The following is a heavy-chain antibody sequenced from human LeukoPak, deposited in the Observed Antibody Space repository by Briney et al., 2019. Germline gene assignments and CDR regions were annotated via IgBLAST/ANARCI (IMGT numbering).Heavy chain of an antibody. Sequence: GGSLRLSCAASGFTFSSYWMSWVRQAPGKGLEWVANIKQDGSEKYYVDSVKGRFTISRDNAKNSLYLQMNSLRAEDTAVYYCTAAPNTTPGSLGHWGQGTLVTVSS. CDR2: IKQDGSEK. V-gene: IGHV3-7*03. D-gene: IGHD6-25*01. J-gene: IGHJ4*02. CDR3: TAAPNTTPGSLGH. CDR1: GFTFSSYW.